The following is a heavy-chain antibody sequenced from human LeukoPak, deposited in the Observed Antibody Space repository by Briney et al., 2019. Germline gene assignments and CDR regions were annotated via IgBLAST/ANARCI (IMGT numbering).Heavy chain of an antibody. J-gene: IGHJ4*02. CDR1: GSTFTRNG. D-gene: IGHD6-19*01. CDR3: AREGWGTYSSGPYYFDY. V-gene: IGHV1-18*04. Sequence: GASVKVSCKASGSTFTRNGISWVRQAPGQGLEWMGWINGYNGNTKYAQKLQGRVTMTTDTSTTTAYMELRSLRSDDTAVYYCAREGWGTYSSGPYYFDYWGQGTLITVSS. CDR2: INGYNGNT.